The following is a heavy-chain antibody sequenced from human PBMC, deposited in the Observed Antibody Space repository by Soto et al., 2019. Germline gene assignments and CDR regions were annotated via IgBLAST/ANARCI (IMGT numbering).Heavy chain of an antibody. V-gene: IGHV4-38-2*01. J-gene: IGHJ5*02. D-gene: IGHD2-2*01. CDR1: GYSIISGSY. CDR3: ARSYQLLLGWFDP. CDR2: IFNTGNT. Sequence: PSETLSLTCAVSGYSIISGSYWALIRHPPEKGLEWLGSIFNTGNTYYNPSLESRVTISVDTSKNQFSLKVNSVSAADTAVYYCARSYQLLLGWFDPWGQGTLVTVSS.